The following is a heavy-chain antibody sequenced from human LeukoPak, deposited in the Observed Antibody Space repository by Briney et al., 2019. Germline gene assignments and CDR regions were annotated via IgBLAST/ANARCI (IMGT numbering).Heavy chain of an antibody. Sequence: SETLSLTCTVSGGSISSSDSYWGWIRQPPGKGLEWIGSMYYSGSTYYNPSLKSRVTISVDTSKNQFSLKLNSVTAADTAVYYCARHPPRDCSSRSCDKRWFDPWGQGTLVTVSS. CDR1: GGSISSSDSY. CDR3: ARHPPRDCSSRSCDKRWFDP. J-gene: IGHJ5*02. V-gene: IGHV4-39*01. CDR2: MYYSGST. D-gene: IGHD2-2*02.